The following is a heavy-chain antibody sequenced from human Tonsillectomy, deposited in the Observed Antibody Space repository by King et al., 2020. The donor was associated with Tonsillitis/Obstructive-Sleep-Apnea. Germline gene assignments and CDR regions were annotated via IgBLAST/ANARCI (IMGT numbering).Heavy chain of an antibody. CDR2: INHSGST. CDR1: GGSFSGYY. J-gene: IGHJ5*02. CDR3: ARDEWPQGVDP. Sequence: HVQLQQWGAGLLKPSETLSLTCAVYGGSFSGYYWNWIRQPPGKGLEWIVEINHSGSTNYNPSLKSRVTMSVDTSKNQFSLKVNSVTAADTAVYYCARDEWPQGVDPWGQGTLVTVSS. V-gene: IGHV4-34*01. D-gene: IGHD3-3*01.